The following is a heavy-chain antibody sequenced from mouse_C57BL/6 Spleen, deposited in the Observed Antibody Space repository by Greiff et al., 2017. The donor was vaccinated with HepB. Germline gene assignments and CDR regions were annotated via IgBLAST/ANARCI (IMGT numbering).Heavy chain of an antibody. D-gene: IGHD2-3*01. CDR3: TKRGYDGYYWFAY. V-gene: IGHV1-15*01. J-gene: IGHJ3*01. Sequence: QVQLKQSGAELVRPGASVTLSCKASGYTFTDYEMHWVKQTPVHGLEWIGAIDPETGGTAYNQKFKGKAILTADKSSSTAYMELRSLTSEDSAVYYCTKRGYDGYYWFAYWGQGTLVTVSA. CDR1: GYTFTDYE. CDR2: IDPETGGT.